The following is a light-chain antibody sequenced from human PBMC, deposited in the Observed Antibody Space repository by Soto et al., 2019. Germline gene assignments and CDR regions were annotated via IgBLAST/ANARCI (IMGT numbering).Light chain of an antibody. Sequence: ALQMTQSPSSLSASVGDRAPITCRASQDIRTELRGYQQKPGKAPKLLIYAATTLQSGVPSRLSGSGSGTDFTLTISGRQPEDFATYYCLQDYNYPRTFGQGTKVEVK. V-gene: IGKV1-6*01. J-gene: IGKJ1*01. CDR3: LQDYNYPRT. CDR2: AAT. CDR1: QDIRTE.